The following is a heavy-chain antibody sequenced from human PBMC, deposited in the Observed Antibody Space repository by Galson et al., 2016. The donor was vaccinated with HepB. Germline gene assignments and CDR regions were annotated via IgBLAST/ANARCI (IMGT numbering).Heavy chain of an antibody. CDR3: TTGGGNWALGMDV. J-gene: IGHJ6*02. CDR2: ITRSGGTT. D-gene: IGHD1-1*01. Sequence: SLRLSCAASGFTFNNYDMHWFRQAPGKGLEWVSYITRSGGTTLYADSVKGRFTISRDNAKNSLYLQMNSLRDEDTAVYYCTTGGGNWALGMDVWGQGTTVTVSS. CDR1: GFTFNNYD. V-gene: IGHV3-48*02.